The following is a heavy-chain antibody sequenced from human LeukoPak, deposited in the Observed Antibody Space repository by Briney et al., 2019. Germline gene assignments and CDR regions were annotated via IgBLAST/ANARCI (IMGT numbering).Heavy chain of an antibody. J-gene: IGHJ4*02. V-gene: IGHV4-59*08. CDR1: GGSINNYY. CDR2: IYYSGST. CDR3: ARLYDSSGYYYPFDY. D-gene: IGHD3-22*01. Sequence: SETLSLTCTVSGGSINNYYWSWIRKPPGKRLEWIGYIYYSGSTNYNPSLKSRVTISVDTSKNHFSLKLSSVTAADTAVYYCARLYDSSGYYYPFDYWGQGTLVTVSS.